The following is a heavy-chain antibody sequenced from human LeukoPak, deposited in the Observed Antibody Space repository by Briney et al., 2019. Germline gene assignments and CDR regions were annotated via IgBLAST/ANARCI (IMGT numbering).Heavy chain of an antibody. CDR2: ISGSSVNT. V-gene: IGHV3-23*01. D-gene: IGHD2-2*01. J-gene: IGHJ3*02. Sequence: GGSLLLSCAASGITFSSYAMSWVRPAPGKGLEWVSAISGSSVNTYYAGSVKGRFTISRDNAKNSLYLQMNSLRAEDTAVYYCARSTGLGYFSSTSCYGAFDIWGQGTMVTVSS. CDR3: ARSTGLGYFSSTSCYGAFDI. CDR1: GITFSSYA.